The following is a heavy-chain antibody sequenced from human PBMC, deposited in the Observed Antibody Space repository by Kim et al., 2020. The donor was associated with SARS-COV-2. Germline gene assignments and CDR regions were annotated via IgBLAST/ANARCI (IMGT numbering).Heavy chain of an antibody. CDR3: ARDTSYGGNSLGY. CDR2: IYYSGST. J-gene: IGHJ4*02. D-gene: IGHD4-17*01. CDR1: GGSISSGGYY. V-gene: IGHV4-31*03. Sequence: SETLSLTCTVSGGSISSGGYYWSWIRQHPGKGLEWIGYIYYSGSTYYNPSLKSRVTISVDTSKNQFSLKLSSVTAADTAVYYCARDTSYGGNSLGYWGQGTLVTVSS.